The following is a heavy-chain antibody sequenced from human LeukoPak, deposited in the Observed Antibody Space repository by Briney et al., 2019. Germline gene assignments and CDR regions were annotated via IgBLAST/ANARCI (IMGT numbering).Heavy chain of an antibody. V-gene: IGHV3-48*01. D-gene: IGHD3-10*01. CDR2: ISSSSSTI. CDR3: ASQHGDKPIDY. J-gene: IGHJ4*02. CDR1: GFTFSSYA. Sequence: GGSLRLSCAASGFTFSSYAMTWVRQAPGKGLEWVSYISSSSSTIYYADSVKGRFTISRDNAKNSLYLQMNSLRAEDTAVYYCASQHGDKPIDYWGQGTLVTVSS.